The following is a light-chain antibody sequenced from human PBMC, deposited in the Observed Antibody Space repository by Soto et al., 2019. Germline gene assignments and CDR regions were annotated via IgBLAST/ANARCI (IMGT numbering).Light chain of an antibody. CDR3: QQYGSSGT. J-gene: IGKJ1*01. V-gene: IGKV3-20*01. Sequence: IVMTQSPATLSLSPGEIATLSCRASQSVSSYLAWYQQKPGQAPRLLIYDASNRATGIPDRFSGSGSGTDFTLTISRLETEDFAVYYCQQYGSSGTFGQGTKVDIK. CDR1: QSVSSY. CDR2: DAS.